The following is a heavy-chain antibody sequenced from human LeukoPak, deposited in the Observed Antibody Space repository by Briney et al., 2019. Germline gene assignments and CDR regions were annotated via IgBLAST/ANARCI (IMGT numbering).Heavy chain of an antibody. Sequence: PSETLSLTCAVSGGSISSGGYSWSWIRQPPGKGLEWIGYIYYSGSTYYNPSLKSRVTISVDTSKNQFSLKLSSVTAADTAVYYCARDNGSGRLWDYYYYMDVWGKGTTVTVSS. J-gene: IGHJ6*03. CDR1: GGSISSGGYS. CDR2: IYYSGST. V-gene: IGHV4-30-4*07. CDR3: ARDNGSGRLWDYYYYMDV. D-gene: IGHD3-10*01.